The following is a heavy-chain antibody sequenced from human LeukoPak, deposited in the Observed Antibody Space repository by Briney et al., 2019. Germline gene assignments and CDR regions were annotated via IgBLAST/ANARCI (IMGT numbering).Heavy chain of an antibody. J-gene: IGHJ4*02. D-gene: IGHD3-22*01. CDR3: ARGAYYNDGNDYPLGY. CDR1: GGTFSSYA. Sequence: ASVKVSCKASGGTFSSYAISWVRQAPGQGLEWMGIMNPSGGSTSYAQKLQGRVTMTRDTSTSTVYMELSSLTSEDTAVYFCARGAYYNDGNDYPLGYWGQGTLVIVSS. CDR2: MNPSGGST. V-gene: IGHV1-46*01.